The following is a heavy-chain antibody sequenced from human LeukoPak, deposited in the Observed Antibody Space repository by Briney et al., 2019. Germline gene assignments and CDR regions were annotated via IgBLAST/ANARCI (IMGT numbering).Heavy chain of an antibody. J-gene: IGHJ3*02. V-gene: IGHV4-34*01. D-gene: IGHD1-26*01. Sequence: SETLSLTCAVYGGSFSGYYCSWIRQPPGKGLEWIGEINHSGSTNYNPSLKSRVTISVDTSKNQFSLKLSSVTAADTAVYYCASPSRVGAFDIWGQGTMVTVSP. CDR2: INHSGST. CDR1: GGSFSGYY. CDR3: ASPSRVGAFDI.